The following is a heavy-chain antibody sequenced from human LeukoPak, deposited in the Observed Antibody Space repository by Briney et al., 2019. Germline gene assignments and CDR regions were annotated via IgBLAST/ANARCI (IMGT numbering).Heavy chain of an antibody. V-gene: IGHV3-48*01. Sequence: GGSLRLSCAASRFIFSTYSMSWVRQAPGKGLEWVSSISSSNIYYADSVRGRFTISRDNAKNSLYLQMNSLRADDTAVYYCAREGGFDYWGQGTLVTVSS. CDR2: ISSSNI. CDR3: AREGGFDY. J-gene: IGHJ4*02. D-gene: IGHD3-16*01. CDR1: RFIFSTYS.